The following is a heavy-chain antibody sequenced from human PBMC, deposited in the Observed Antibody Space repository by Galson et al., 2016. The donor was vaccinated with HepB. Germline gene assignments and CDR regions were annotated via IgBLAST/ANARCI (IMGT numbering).Heavy chain of an antibody. J-gene: IGHJ4*02. CDR2: IGGSGGGT. Sequence: SLRLSCAVSGFTFSNYAMSWVRLAPGKGLEWVSSIGGSGGGTYYADSVKGRFTISRDNFRDTLYLHMNSLRAEDTAVYYCAKMPDAVVEPATFDYWGQGTLVTVSS. D-gene: IGHD2-2*01. CDR3: AKMPDAVVEPATFDY. CDR1: GFTFSNYA. V-gene: IGHV3-23*01.